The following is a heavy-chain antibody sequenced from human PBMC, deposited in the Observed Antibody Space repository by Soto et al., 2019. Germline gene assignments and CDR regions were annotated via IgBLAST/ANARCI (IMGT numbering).Heavy chain of an antibody. J-gene: IGHJ6*02. D-gene: IGHD5-18*01. CDR3: AHLSVYSYGSGMDV. CDR1: GFSLSTSGVG. V-gene: IGHV2-5*02. Sequence: QITLKESGPTLVKPTQTLTLTCTFSGFSLSTSGVGVGWIRQPPGKALEWLALIYWDDDKRYSPSLKSRLTITKSTSKNQVVLTMTNIDPVDTATYYCAHLSVYSYGSGMDVWGQGTTVTVSS. CDR2: IYWDDDK.